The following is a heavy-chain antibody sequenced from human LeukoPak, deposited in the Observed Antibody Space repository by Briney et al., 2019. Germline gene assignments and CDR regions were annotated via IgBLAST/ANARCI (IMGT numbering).Heavy chain of an antibody. CDR3: ARALSSAVAGTN. V-gene: IGHV4-59*01. Sequence: SETLSLTCTVSGGSISSYYWSWIRQPPGKGLEWIGYIYYSGSINYNPSLKSRVTISVDTSKNQFSLKLSSVTAADTAVYYCARALSSAVAGTNWGQGTLVTVST. CDR1: GGSISSYY. J-gene: IGHJ4*02. CDR2: IYYSGSI. D-gene: IGHD6-19*01.